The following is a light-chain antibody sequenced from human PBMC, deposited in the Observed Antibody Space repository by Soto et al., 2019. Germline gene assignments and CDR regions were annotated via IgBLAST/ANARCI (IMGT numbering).Light chain of an antibody. V-gene: IGKV1-5*01. CDR2: DAS. Sequence: DIRMTQSPSTLSAFVGDRVTITCRASQSISLSLAWYQQKPGKAPDLLISDASNLERGVPSRFSGSGSGTEFTLTISSLQPDDFATYYCQQYNSYWTFGPGTKV. CDR3: QQYNSYWT. J-gene: IGKJ1*01. CDR1: QSISLS.